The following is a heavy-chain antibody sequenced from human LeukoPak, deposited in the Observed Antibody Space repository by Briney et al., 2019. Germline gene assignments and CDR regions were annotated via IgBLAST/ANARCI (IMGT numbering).Heavy chain of an antibody. CDR3: ARARSGYYPRFFDY. Sequence: SGTLSLTCAVSGGSISTNNWWTWVRQPPGKGLEWTGEIHHSGSTNYNPSLKSRVTISPDKSKNQFSLTLTSVTAADTAVYYCARARSGYYPRFFDYWGQGTLVTVSS. CDR2: IHHSGST. J-gene: IGHJ4*02. CDR1: GGSISTNNW. V-gene: IGHV4-4*02. D-gene: IGHD2/OR15-2a*01.